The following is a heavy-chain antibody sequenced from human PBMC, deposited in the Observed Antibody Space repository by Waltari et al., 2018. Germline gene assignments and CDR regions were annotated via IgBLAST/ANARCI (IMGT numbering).Heavy chain of an antibody. CDR1: GGTFSSYA. D-gene: IGHD1-26*01. Sequence: QVQLGQSGAEVKKPGSSVKVSCKAYGGTFSSYAISWVRQAPGQGLEWMGRIIPIFGTANYAPKFQGRVPITADKSTSTAYMVLSSLRSEDTAVYYCARARASGAVHYGMDVWGQGTTVTVSS. CDR3: ARARASGAVHYGMDV. V-gene: IGHV1-69*08. CDR2: IIPIFGTA. J-gene: IGHJ6*02.